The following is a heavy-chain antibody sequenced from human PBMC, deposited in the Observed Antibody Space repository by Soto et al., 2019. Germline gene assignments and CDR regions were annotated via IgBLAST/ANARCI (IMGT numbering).Heavy chain of an antibody. D-gene: IGHD5-12*01. CDR1: GGTFSSYT. CDR3: ARLDDKRGYSGYDPAFGYYTDV. J-gene: IGHJ6*03. CDR2: IIPILGIA. V-gene: IGHV1-69*02. Sequence: SVKVSCKASGGTFSSYTISWVRQAPGQGLEWMGRIIPILGIANYAQKFQGRVTITADKSTSTAYMELSSLRSEDTAVYYCARLDDKRGYSGYDPAFGYYTDVWGKGTTVTVSS.